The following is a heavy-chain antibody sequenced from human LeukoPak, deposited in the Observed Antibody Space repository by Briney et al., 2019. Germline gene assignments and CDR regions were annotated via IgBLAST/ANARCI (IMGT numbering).Heavy chain of an antibody. CDR1: GYTFTSYG. CDR3: ARSPLPAAHNWFDP. V-gene: IGHV1-18*01. CDR2: ISAYNGNT. D-gene: IGHD2-2*01. J-gene: IGHJ5*02. Sequence: GASVKVSCKASGYTFTSYGISWVRQAPGQGLEWMGWISAYNGNTNYAQKLQGRVTMTTDTSTSTAYMELRSLRSDDTAVYYCARSPLPAAHNWFDPWGQGTLVTVSS.